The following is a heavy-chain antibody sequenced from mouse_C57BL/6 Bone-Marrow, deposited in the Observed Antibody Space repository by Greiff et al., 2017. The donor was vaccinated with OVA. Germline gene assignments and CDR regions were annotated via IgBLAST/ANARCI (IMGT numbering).Heavy chain of an antibody. V-gene: IGHV1-42*01. D-gene: IGHD4-1*01. CDR1: GYSFTGYY. CDR3: AIGGTSPFAY. CDR2: INPSTGGT. Sequence: VQLQQSGPELVKPGASVKLSCKASGYSFTGYYMNWVKQSPDKSLEWIGEINPSTGGTTYNQKFKAKATLTVDKSFSTASMQLQSRTSEDAAVYYCAIGGTSPFAYWGQGTLVTVSA. J-gene: IGHJ3*01.